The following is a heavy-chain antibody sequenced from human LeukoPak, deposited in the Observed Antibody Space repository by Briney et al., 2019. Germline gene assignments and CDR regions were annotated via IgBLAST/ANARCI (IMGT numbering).Heavy chain of an antibody. J-gene: IGHJ3*02. D-gene: IGHD5-12*01. V-gene: IGHV4-59*08. Sequence: PSETLSLTCTVSGGSISSYYWSWIRQPPGKGLEWIGYIYYSGSTNYNPSLKSRVTISVDTSKNQFSLKLSSVTAADTAVYYCARRSGYDLTDAFDIWGQGTMVAVSS. CDR2: IYYSGST. CDR3: ARRSGYDLTDAFDI. CDR1: GGSISSYY.